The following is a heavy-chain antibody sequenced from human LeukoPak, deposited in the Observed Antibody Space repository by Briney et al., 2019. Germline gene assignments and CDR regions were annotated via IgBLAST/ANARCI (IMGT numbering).Heavy chain of an antibody. CDR1: GYTFTAYY. J-gene: IGHJ4*02. CDR3: ARGLTNPENFDY. Sequence: GASVKVSCKASGYTFTAYYIHWVRQAPGQGLEWMGWLNPNTGATSYAPKFQGRVTMTRDTSITTAYVELSSLRSDDTAVYYCARGLTNPENFDYWGQGTLVTVSS. CDR2: LNPNTGAT. V-gene: IGHV1-2*02. D-gene: IGHD4/OR15-4a*01.